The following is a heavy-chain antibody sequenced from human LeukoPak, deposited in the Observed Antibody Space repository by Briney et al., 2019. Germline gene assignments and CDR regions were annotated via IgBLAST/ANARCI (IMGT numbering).Heavy chain of an antibody. CDR1: GFTFSNAW. Sequence: GVSLRLSCAATGFTFSNAWMSWVRQAPGKGLEWVGRIKSKTDDGTTDYAAPVKERFTISRDDSKNTLYLQMNSLKTEDTAVYYCTTGDCSGGSCYWGGYYYYYMDVWGKGTTVTVSS. V-gene: IGHV3-15*01. CDR2: IKSKTDDGTT. CDR3: TTGDCSGGSCYWGGYYYYYMDV. J-gene: IGHJ6*03. D-gene: IGHD2-15*01.